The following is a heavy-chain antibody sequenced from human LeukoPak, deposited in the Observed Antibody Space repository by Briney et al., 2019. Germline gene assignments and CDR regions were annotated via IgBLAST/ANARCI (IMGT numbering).Heavy chain of an antibody. V-gene: IGHV1-8*01. D-gene: IGHD3-10*01. Sequence: ASVKVSCKASGYTFTSYDINWVRQATGQGLEWMGWMNPNSGNTGYAQKLQGRVTMTRNTSISTAYMELSSLRSEDTAVYYCAREGSGSYEYYYYMDVWGKGTTVTISS. CDR3: AREGSGSYEYYYYMDV. CDR2: MNPNSGNT. J-gene: IGHJ6*03. CDR1: GYTFTSYD.